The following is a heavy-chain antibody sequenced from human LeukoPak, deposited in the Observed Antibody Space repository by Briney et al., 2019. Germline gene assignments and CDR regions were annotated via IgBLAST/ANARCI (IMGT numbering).Heavy chain of an antibody. V-gene: IGHV3-74*01. CDR2: INRDGSIT. J-gene: IGHJ4*02. Sequence: GGSLRLSCAASGLTLSSYWMHWVRQAPGKGLVWVSQINRDGSITRYADSVKGRFTISRDNAENTLYLQMDNLRAEDTAVYYCVRAVAAPGTDMWGQGTLVTVSS. CDR3: VRAVAAPGTDM. CDR1: GLTLSSYW. D-gene: IGHD6-13*01.